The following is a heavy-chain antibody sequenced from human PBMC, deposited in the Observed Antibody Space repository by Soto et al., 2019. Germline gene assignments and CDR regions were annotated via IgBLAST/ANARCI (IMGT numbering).Heavy chain of an antibody. J-gene: IGHJ4*02. D-gene: IGHD3-22*01. Sequence: PGGSLRLSCAASGFTFSSYAMSWVRQAPGKGLEWVSAINGSGGTKYYADSVKGRFTISRDNAENTLYLQMNSLRAEDTAIYYCARDYFYIVDYWGQGTPVTVSS. CDR3: ARDYFYIVDY. V-gene: IGHV3-23*01. CDR2: INGSGGTK. CDR1: GFTFSSYA.